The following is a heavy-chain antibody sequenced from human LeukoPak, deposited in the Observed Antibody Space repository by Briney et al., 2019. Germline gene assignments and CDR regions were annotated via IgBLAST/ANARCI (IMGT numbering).Heavy chain of an antibody. CDR2: ISSSSSYI. CDR1: GFTFSSYS. D-gene: IGHD6-13*01. V-gene: IGHV3-21*01. Sequence: GGSLRLSCAASGFTFSSYSMNWVRQAPGKGLEWVSSISSSSSYIYYADSVKGRFTISRDNAKNSLYLQMNSLRAEDTAVYYCARDKYSSSWQRYFDYWGQGTLVSVSS. J-gene: IGHJ4*02. CDR3: ARDKYSSSWQRYFDY.